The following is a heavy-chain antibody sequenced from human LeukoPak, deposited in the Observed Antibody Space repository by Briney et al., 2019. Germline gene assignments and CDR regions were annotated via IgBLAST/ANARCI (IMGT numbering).Heavy chain of an antibody. CDR2: IYYSGTT. D-gene: IGHD2-2*01. V-gene: IGHV4-59*01. CDR1: GGSINSYY. Sequence: SGTLSLTCTVSGGSINSYYWSWIRQPPGEGLEWIGYIYYSGTTNYNPSLKSRVTISLDTSKNQFSLKLSSVTAADTAVYYCARDHLYCSTTSCYDYYYYGMDVWGQGTTVTVSS. CDR3: ARDHLYCSTTSCYDYYYYGMDV. J-gene: IGHJ6*02.